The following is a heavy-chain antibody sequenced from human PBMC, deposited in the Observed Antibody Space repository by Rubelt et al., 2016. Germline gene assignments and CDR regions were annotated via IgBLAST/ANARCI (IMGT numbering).Heavy chain of an antibody. CDR2: ITSGSAI. CDR3: AKQVVPGTAHQFAMDV. Sequence: QAPGKGLEWVSSITSGSAIYYADSVKGRFTNSRDNAKNSLYLQMNSLRAEDTAVYYCAKQVVPGTAHQFAMDVWGQGTKVTVSS. J-gene: IGHJ6*02. D-gene: IGHD6-19*01. V-gene: IGHV3-69-1*01.